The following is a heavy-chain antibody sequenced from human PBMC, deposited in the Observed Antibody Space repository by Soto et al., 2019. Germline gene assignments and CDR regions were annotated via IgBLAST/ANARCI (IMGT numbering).Heavy chain of an antibody. V-gene: IGHV4-30-4*01. CDR1: GGSINRGGYF. D-gene: IGHD3-3*01. J-gene: IGHJ4*02. Sequence: QVQLQESGPGLVKPSQTLSLTCTVSGGSINRGGYFWSWIRQTPGKGLEWIGHIYNSGTTYTNPSLNSRATISGDTSPNQFYLNLKSVTAADTAVYYCARGPSADKVDYWGQGTLVTVSS. CDR3: ARGPSADKVDY. CDR2: IYNSGTT.